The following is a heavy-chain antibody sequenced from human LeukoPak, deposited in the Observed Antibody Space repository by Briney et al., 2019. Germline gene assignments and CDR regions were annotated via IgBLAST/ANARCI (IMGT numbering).Heavy chain of an antibody. CDR2: IYSGGSGGST. V-gene: IGHV3-53*01. D-gene: IGHD6-13*01. Sequence: GGSLRFSCAASGFSVTPNYMSWVRQAPGKGLEWVSVIYSGGSGGSTFYADSVKGRFTISRDNDKNRLYLQMNSLRAEDTAVYYCAKANLMADSSPMDYRGQGTLVNVSS. CDR3: AKANLMADSSPMDY. J-gene: IGHJ4*02. CDR1: GFSVTPNY.